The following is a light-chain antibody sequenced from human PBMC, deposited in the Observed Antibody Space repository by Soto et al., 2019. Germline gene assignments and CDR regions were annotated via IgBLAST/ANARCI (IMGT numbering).Light chain of an antibody. CDR1: VGL. J-gene: IGLJ1*01. V-gene: IGLV2-23*01. CDR2: DDT. CDR3: CLYVGGRTYV. Sequence: QSVLTPPASVSGSPGQSITVPCTGAVGLVAWYQQQQGKVPKLIIYDDTKRPSGVRSGFRGSKSGNTAALTISGHQTEEEADYYCCLYVGGRTYVFGAGTKVTVL.